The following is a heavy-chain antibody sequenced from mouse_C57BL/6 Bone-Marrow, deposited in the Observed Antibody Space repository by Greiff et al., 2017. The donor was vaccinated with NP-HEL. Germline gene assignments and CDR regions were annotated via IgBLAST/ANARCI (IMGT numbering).Heavy chain of an antibody. V-gene: IGHV1-18*01. CDR2: INPNNGGT. CDR1: GYTFTDYN. CDR3: ARHYGSSYGYFDV. Sequence: EVQRVESGPELVKPGASVKIPCKASGYTFTDYNMDWVKQSHGKSLEWIGDINPNNGGTIYNQKFKGKATLTVDKSSSTAYMELRSLTSEDTAVYYCARHYGSSYGYFDVWGTGTTVTVSS. D-gene: IGHD1-1*01. J-gene: IGHJ1*03.